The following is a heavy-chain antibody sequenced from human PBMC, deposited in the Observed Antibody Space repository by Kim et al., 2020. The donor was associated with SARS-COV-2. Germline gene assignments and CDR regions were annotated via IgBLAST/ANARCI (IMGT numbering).Heavy chain of an antibody. Sequence: GGSLRLSCAASGFTFRSYGMHWVRQAPGKGPEWVAVIWYDASKKYYIDSVKGRFTISRDNSKNTLFLQMDTLRAEETAIYYCARGNDANSGVYDYWGQGTLVTVSS. CDR3: ARGNDANSGVYDY. D-gene: IGHD1-1*01. V-gene: IGHV3-33*01. J-gene: IGHJ4*02. CDR1: GFTFRSYG. CDR2: IWYDASKK.